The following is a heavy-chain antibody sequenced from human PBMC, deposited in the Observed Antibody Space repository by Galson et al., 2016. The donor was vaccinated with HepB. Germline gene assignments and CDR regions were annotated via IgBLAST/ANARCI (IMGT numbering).Heavy chain of an antibody. CDR3: AREYYDFCSCYYLYRSDTMDV. CDR1: GFTFSSYS. V-gene: IGHV3-48*01. CDR2: ISSSSSTI. J-gene: IGHJ6*04. Sequence: SLRLSCAASGFTFSSYSMNWVRQAPGKGLEWISYISSSSSTIYYADSVKGRFAISRDNAKNSLYLQMNSLRAEDTAVYYCAREYYDFCSCYYLYRSDTMDVWGKGTTVTVSS. D-gene: IGHD3-3*01.